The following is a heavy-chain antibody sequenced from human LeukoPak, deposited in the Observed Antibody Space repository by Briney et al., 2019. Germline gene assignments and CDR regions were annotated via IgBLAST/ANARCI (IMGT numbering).Heavy chain of an antibody. Sequence: GGSLRLSCTASGFTFTTYAMSWVRQAPGKGLEWVAAIKSSDNSAYYIDSVKGRFTISRDNSKNTLFLQMNSLRAEDTAIYYCAKVVGDFNFWGQGTLVTVSS. CDR3: AKVVGDFNF. D-gene: IGHD4-17*01. CDR1: GFTFTTYA. V-gene: IGHV3-23*01. CDR2: IKSSDNSA. J-gene: IGHJ4*02.